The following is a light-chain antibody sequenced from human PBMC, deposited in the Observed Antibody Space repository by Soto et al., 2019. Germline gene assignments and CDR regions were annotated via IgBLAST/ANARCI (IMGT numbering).Light chain of an antibody. CDR3: QQRTNWPPLT. CDR1: QSVGTC. Sequence: EIVLTQSPATLSLSPGERATLSCRASQSVGTCLAWYQQKPGQAPRLLIYDASIRATGIPARFSGSGSGTDFTLTISSLDPEDFAVYYCQQRTNWPPLTFGGGTKVEIK. J-gene: IGKJ4*01. CDR2: DAS. V-gene: IGKV3-11*01.